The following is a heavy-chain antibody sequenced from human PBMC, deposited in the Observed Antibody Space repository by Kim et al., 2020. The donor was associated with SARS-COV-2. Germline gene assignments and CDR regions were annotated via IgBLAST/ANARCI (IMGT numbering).Heavy chain of an antibody. CDR1: GYSFSTLW. J-gene: IGHJ4*02. D-gene: IGHD5-18*01. CDR2: IYPGDSET. V-gene: IGHV5-51*01. CDR3: ARHDPALSIDY. Sequence: GESLKISCKASGYSFSTLWIGWVRQTPGKGLEWMVIIYPGDSETKYRPPFQGHVTISADKSSGTAYLQWSSLKASDTAIYYCARHDPALSIDYWGQGTLVTVSS.